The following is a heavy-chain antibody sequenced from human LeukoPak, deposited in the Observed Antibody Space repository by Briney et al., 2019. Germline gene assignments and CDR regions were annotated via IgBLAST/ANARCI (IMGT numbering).Heavy chain of an antibody. CDR2: MNPNSGNT. D-gene: IGHD3-16*02. CDR1: GYTFTSYD. V-gene: IGHV1-8*03. J-gene: IGHJ3*02. CDR3: ARGAVSYDYVWGSYRYDAFDI. Sequence: GASVKVSCKASGYTFTSYDINWVRQATGQGLEWMGWMNPNSGNTGYAQKFQGRVTITRNTSISTAYMELSSLRSEDTAVYYCARGAVSYDYVWGSYRYDAFDIWGQGTMVTVSS.